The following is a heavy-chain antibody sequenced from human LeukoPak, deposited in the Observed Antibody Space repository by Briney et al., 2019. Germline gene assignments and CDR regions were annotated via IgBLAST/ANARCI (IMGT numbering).Heavy chain of an antibody. V-gene: IGHV1-69*04. CDR1: GGTFSSYA. D-gene: IGHD5-24*01. Sequence: ASAKVSCKASGGTFSSYAISWVRQAPGQGLEWMGRIIPILGIANYAQKFQGRVTITADKSTSTAYMELSSLRSEDTAVYYCARDGGGRDGYNWGQGTLVTVSS. J-gene: IGHJ4*02. CDR2: IIPILGIA. CDR3: ARDGGGRDGYN.